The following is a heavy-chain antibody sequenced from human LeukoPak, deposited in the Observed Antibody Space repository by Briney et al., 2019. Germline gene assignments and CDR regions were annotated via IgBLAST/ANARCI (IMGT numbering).Heavy chain of an antibody. D-gene: IGHD3-3*01. CDR1: GFTVSSNY. V-gene: IGHV3-23*01. CDR3: AKAMYYDFWSGYYLDY. Sequence: GGSLRLSCAASGFTVSSNYMSWVRQAPGKGLEWVSAISGSGGSTYYADSVKGRFTISRDNSKNTLYLQMNSLRAEDTAVYYCAKAMYYDFWSGYYLDYWGQGTLVTVSS. CDR2: ISGSGGST. J-gene: IGHJ4*02.